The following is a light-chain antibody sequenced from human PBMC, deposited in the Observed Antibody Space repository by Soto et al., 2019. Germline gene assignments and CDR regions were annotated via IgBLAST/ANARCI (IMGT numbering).Light chain of an antibody. Sequence: EVMLTQSPGTLSLSPGERATLSCRASQSIFSNYLAWYQQKSGQAPRLLIYGASNRATGIPDRFSGSGSGTDFTLTISRLEPEDFAVYYCQQRNNWLTFGGGTKVEIK. J-gene: IGKJ4*01. CDR1: QSIFSNY. CDR2: GAS. V-gene: IGKV3D-20*02. CDR3: QQRNNWLT.